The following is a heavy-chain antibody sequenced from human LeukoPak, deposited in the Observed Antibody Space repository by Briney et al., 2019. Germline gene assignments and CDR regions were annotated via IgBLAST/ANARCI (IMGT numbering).Heavy chain of an antibody. CDR2: IYYSGST. CDR1: GGSISSYY. V-gene: IGHV4-59*01. J-gene: IGHJ5*02. D-gene: IGHD3-10*01. Sequence: PSETLSLTCTVSGGSISSYYWSWIRQPPGKGLEWIGYIYYSGSTNYNPSLKSRVTISVDTSKNQFSLKLSSVTAADTAAYYCARDRGITMVRGVPSWFDPWGQGTLVTVSS. CDR3: ARDRGITMVRGVPSWFDP.